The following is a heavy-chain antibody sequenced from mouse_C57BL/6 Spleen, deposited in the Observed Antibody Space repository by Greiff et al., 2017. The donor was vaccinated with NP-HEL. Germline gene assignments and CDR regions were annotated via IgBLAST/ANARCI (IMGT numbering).Heavy chain of an antibody. D-gene: IGHD1-1*01. V-gene: IGHV3-6*01. CDR3: ARATTGGY. CDR1: GYSITSGYY. J-gene: IGHJ2*01. Sequence: LVESGPGLVKPSQSLSLTCSVTGYSITSGYYWNWIRQFPGNKLEWMGYISYDGSNNYNPSLKNRISITRDTSKNQFFLKLNSVTTEDTATYYCARATTGGYWGQGTTLTVSS. CDR2: ISYDGSN.